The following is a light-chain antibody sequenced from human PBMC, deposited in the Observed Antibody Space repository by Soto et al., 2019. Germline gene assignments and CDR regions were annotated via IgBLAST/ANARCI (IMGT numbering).Light chain of an antibody. Sequence: DIQMTQSPSTLSGSVGDRVTITCRASQTISSWLAWYQQKPGQAPKLLIYKASTLQSGVPSRFSGSGSGTEFTLTISSLQPDDFATYYCQQYNSYSRTFGQGTKVDIK. CDR3: QQYNSYSRT. CDR1: QTISSW. V-gene: IGKV1-5*03. J-gene: IGKJ1*01. CDR2: KAS.